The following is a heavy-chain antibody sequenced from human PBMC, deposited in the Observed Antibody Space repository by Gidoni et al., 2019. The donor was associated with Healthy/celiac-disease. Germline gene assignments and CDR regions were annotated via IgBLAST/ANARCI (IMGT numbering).Heavy chain of an antibody. CDR3: ARETPKRYDSSGYWDY. Sequence: QVQLQESGPGLVKPSQTLSLTCPVSGGSIRSGVYYWSWIRQHPGKGLEWIGYIYYSGSTYYNPSLKSRVTISVDTSKNQFSLKLSSVTAADTAVYYCARETPKRYDSSGYWDYWGQGTLVTVSS. J-gene: IGHJ4*02. D-gene: IGHD3-22*01. V-gene: IGHV4-31*03. CDR2: IYYSGST. CDR1: GGSIRSGVYY.